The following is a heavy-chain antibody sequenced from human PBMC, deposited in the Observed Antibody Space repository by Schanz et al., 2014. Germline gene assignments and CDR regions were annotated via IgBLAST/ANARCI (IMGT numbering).Heavy chain of an antibody. J-gene: IGHJ4*02. CDR1: GYTFSSYG. Sequence: QVQLVQSWAEVKGPGASVKVSCKASGYTFSSYGITWVRQAPGQGLEWMGWINGYNGHTLYAQKFQGRVTMTTDTSTGTAYMELRSLRSDDTAVYYCARDQSPYTNSSDVRYFDYWGQGSLVTVSS. V-gene: IGHV1-18*01. D-gene: IGHD6-6*01. CDR2: INGYNGHT. CDR3: ARDQSPYTNSSDVRYFDY.